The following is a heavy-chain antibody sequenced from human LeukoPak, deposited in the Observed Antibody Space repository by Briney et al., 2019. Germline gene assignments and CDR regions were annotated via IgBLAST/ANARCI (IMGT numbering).Heavy chain of an antibody. CDR2: IRSQAYSGTT. V-gene: IGHV3-49*04. J-gene: IGHJ4*02. CDR3: TRDIVSISQPYYFDY. D-gene: IGHD2-2*01. CDR1: GFTFSNYA. Sequence: GGSLRLSCAASGFTFSNYAMNWVRQAPGRGLEWVGFIRSQAYSGTTEYATSVKDRFTVSRDDSKSIAYLQMNSLKTEDTAVYYCTRDIVSISQPYYFDYWGQGTLVTVSS.